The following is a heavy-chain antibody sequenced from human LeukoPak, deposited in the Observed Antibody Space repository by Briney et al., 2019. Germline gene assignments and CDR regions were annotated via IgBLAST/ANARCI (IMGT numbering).Heavy chain of an antibody. CDR1: GFTFSSYW. D-gene: IGHD1-26*01. CDR2: IKQDGSEK. J-gene: IGHJ6*03. V-gene: IGHV3-7*01. Sequence: PGGSLRLSCAASGFTFSSYWMSWVRQAPGKGLEWVANIKQDGSEKYYVDSVKGRFTISRDNAKNSLYLQMNSLRAEDTAVYYCTRDRESGSVVHYYYYMDVWGKGTTVTVSS. CDR3: TRDRESGSVVHYYYYMDV.